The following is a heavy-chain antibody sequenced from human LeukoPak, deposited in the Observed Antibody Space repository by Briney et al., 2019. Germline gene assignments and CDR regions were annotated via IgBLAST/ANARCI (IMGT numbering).Heavy chain of an antibody. CDR3: ARSLGYCSAGSCFPLAY. CDR1: GFTFSSYW. D-gene: IGHD2-15*01. V-gene: IGHV3-7*05. J-gene: IGHJ4*02. Sequence: GGSLRLSCAASGFTFSSYWMSWVRQAPGKGLEWVANIKQDGSDKYYVDSVKGRFTISRDNAKNSLYLQMNSLRAEDTAVYYCARSLGYCSAGSCFPLAYWGQGTLVTVSS. CDR2: IKQDGSDK.